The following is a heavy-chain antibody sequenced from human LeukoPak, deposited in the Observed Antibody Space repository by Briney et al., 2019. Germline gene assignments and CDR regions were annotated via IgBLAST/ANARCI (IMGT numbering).Heavy chain of an antibody. V-gene: IGHV3-53*01. J-gene: IGHJ4*02. D-gene: IGHD4/OR15-4a*01. CDR2: IYSDNT. Sequence: GGTLGLSCAASGFTFSSYWMSWVRQAPGKGLEWVSFIYSDNTHYSDSVKGRFTISRDNSKNTLYLQMNSLRAEDTAVYYCARRAGAYSHPYDYWGQGTLVTVSS. CDR3: ARRAGAYSHPYDY. CDR1: GFTFSSYW.